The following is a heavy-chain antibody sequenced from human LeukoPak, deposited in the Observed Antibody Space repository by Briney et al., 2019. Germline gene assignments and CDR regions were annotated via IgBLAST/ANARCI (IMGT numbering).Heavy chain of an antibody. Sequence: AAVKVTFKCSGYTFTSYGISWVRQARAQGLEWVGLISAYNGNTNYAQKLQGRVTMTTDTYTSTTYMELKRQRSGDTAVSSCAREMSTVYFDYWGQGTLVTVSS. D-gene: IGHD5-24*01. CDR2: ISAYNGNT. J-gene: IGHJ4*02. V-gene: IGHV1-18*01. CDR3: AREMSTVYFDY. CDR1: GYTFTSYG.